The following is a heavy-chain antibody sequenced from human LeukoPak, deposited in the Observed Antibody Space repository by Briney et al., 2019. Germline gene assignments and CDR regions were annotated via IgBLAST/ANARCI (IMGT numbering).Heavy chain of an antibody. CDR3: AGGMHCSVTSCHEAFDP. V-gene: IGHV3-48*04. J-gene: IGHJ5*02. CDR2: ITPTGTPI. D-gene: IGHD2-2*01. Sequence: PGGSLRLSCAASGSTFSSYSMNWVRQAPGKGLEWVSFITPTGTPIYYADSVKGRFTISRGNAKNSLYLQMNSLRAEDTAVYFCAGGMHCSVTSCHEAFDPWGQGTLVTVS. CDR1: GSTFSSYS.